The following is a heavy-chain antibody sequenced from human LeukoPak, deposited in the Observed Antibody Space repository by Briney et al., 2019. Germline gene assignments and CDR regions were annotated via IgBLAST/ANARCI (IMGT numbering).Heavy chain of an antibody. V-gene: IGHV3-21*01. CDR1: GFTFSSYW. J-gene: IGHJ4*02. CDR2: ISSSSSYI. Sequence: GGSLRLSCAASGFTFSSYWRHWVRQAPGKGLVWVSSISSSSSYIYYADSVKGRFTISRDNAKNSLYLQMNSLRAEDTAVYYCARDLVAVAGLSFDYWGQGTLVTVSS. CDR3: ARDLVAVAGLSFDY. D-gene: IGHD6-19*01.